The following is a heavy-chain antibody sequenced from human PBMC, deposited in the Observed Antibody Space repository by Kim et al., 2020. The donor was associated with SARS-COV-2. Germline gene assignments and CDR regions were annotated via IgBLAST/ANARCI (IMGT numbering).Heavy chain of an antibody. CDR1: GFSLSTSGMC. CDR3: ARIRDSSGWYYGMDV. D-gene: IGHD6-19*01. Sequence: SGPTLVNPTQTLTLTCTFSGFSLSTSGMCVSWIRQPPGKALEWLALIDWDDDKYYSTSLKTRLTISKDTSKNQVVLTMTNMDPVDTATYYCARIRDSSGWYYGMDVWGQGTTVTVSS. V-gene: IGHV2-70*01. CDR2: IDWDDDK. J-gene: IGHJ6*02.